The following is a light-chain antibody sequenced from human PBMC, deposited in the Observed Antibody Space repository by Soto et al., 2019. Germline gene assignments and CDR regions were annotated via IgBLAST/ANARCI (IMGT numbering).Light chain of an antibody. Sequence: QLVLTQPPSVSGSPGQSVTISCTGTSSDVGSYNRVSWYQQPPGTAPKLMIYDVSNRPSGVPDRFSGSKSGNAASLTITGLQAEDEADYYCSSYTSSSTYVFGTGTKLTVL. V-gene: IGLV2-18*02. J-gene: IGLJ1*01. CDR3: SSYTSSSTYV. CDR2: DVS. CDR1: SSDVGSYNR.